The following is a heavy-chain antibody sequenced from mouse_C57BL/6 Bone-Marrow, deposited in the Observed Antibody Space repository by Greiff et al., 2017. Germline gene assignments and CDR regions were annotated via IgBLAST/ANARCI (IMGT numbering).Heavy chain of an antibody. J-gene: IGHJ2*01. CDR3: ARWGITTVDGNFGY. Sequence: QVQLQQPGAELVMPGASVKLSCKASGYTFTSYWMHWVKQRPGQGLEWIGEIDPSDSYTNYNQKFKGKSTLTVDKSSSTAYMQLSSLTSEDSAVXSCARWGITTVDGNFGYWGQGTTLTVSS. CDR1: GYTFTSYW. CDR2: IDPSDSYT. D-gene: IGHD1-1*01. V-gene: IGHV1-69*01.